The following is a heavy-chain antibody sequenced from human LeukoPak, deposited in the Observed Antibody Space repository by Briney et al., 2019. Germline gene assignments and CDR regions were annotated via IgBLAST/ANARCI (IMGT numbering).Heavy chain of an antibody. CDR2: IYHSGST. D-gene: IGHD3-10*01. J-gene: IGHJ6*03. CDR3: ARAFVRGVSSYYFYMDV. CDR1: GYSISSGYY. Sequence: NPSETLSLTCTVSGYSISSGYYWGWIRQPPGKGLEWIGSIYHSGSTYYDPSLKSRVTISVDTSKNQFSLKLTSVTAADTAVYYCARAFVRGVSSYYFYMDVWGKGATVTISS. V-gene: IGHV4-38-2*02.